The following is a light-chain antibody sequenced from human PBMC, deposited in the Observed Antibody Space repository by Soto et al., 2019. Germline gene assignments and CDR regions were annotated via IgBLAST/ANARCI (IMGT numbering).Light chain of an antibody. Sequence: EIVMTQSPATLSVSPGERATLSCRASQSVSSNLAWYQQKPGQAPRLLIYGASTRATGIPARFSGSGSGTDFTLTSSSLEPEDFAVYYCQQRSNWPGTFGQGTRLDIK. CDR2: GAS. CDR1: QSVSSN. V-gene: IGKV3-15*01. CDR3: QQRSNWPGT. J-gene: IGKJ5*01.